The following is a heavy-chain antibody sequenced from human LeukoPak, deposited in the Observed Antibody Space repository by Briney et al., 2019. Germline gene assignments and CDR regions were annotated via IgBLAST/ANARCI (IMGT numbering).Heavy chain of an antibody. CDR3: ARGGHLAAAGTFDP. CDR2: IFHSGST. D-gene: IGHD6-13*01. CDR1: GYSITSGQY. J-gene: IGHJ5*02. V-gene: IGHV4-38-2*02. Sequence: PSETLSLTCTVSGYSITSGQYWGWIRQPPEKGLEWIGTIFHSGSTNYNPSLKSRVTISVDKSKNQFSLKLSSVTAADTAVYYCARGGHLAAAGTFDPWGQGTLVTVSS.